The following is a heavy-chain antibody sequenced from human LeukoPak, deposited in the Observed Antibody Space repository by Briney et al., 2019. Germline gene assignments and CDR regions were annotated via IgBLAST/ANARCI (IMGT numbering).Heavy chain of an antibody. D-gene: IGHD5-18*01. V-gene: IGHV4-34*01. CDR2: INHSGGT. Sequence: SETLSLTCAVYGGSFSGYYWSWIRQPPGKGLEWIGEINHSGGTNYNPSLKSRVTISVDTSKNQFSLKLSSVTAADTAVYYCARGKARRGYSYGSNWFDPWGQGTLVTVSS. CDR1: GGSFSGYY. J-gene: IGHJ5*02. CDR3: ARGKARRGYSYGSNWFDP.